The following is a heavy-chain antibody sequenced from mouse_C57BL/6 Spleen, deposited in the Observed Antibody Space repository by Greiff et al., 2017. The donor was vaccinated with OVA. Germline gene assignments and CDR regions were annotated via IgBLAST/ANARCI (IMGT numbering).Heavy chain of an antibody. J-gene: IGHJ4*01. CDR2: ISDGGSYT. CDR1: GFTFSSYA. Sequence: EVKVEESGGGLVKPGGSLKLSCAASGFTFSSYAMSWVRQTPEKRLEWVATISDGGSYTYYPDNVKGRFTISRDNAKNNLYLQMSHLKSEDTAMYYCARDRDMDYDDYYAMDYWGQGTSVTVSS. D-gene: IGHD2-4*01. CDR3: ARDRDMDYDDYYAMDY. V-gene: IGHV5-4*01.